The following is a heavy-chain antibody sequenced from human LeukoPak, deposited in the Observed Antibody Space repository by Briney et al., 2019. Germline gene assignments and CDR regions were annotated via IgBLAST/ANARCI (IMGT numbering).Heavy chain of an antibody. CDR2: ISSSSSYI. J-gene: IGHJ4*02. Sequence: GGSLRLSCAASGFTFSDHYMDWVRQAPGKGLEWVSSISSSSSYIYYADSVKGRFTISRDNAKNSLYLQMNSLRAEDTAVYYCASVGYCSSTSCYGQYDYWGQGTLVTVSS. CDR3: ASVGYCSSTSCYGQYDY. D-gene: IGHD2-2*01. CDR1: GFTFSDHY. V-gene: IGHV3-21*01.